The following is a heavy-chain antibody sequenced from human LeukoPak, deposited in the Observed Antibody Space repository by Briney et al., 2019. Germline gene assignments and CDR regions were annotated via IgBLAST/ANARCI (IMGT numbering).Heavy chain of an antibody. CDR1: GFTFSSYG. CDR3: AKRADPDYYDSSGRGGFDL. CDR2: ISGSGGST. J-gene: IGHJ2*01. D-gene: IGHD3-22*01. V-gene: IGHV3-23*01. Sequence: PGGSLRLSCAASGFTFSSYGMSWVRQAPGKGLEWVSAISGSGGSTYYADSVKGRFTISRDNSKNTLYLQMNSLRAEDTAVYYCAKRADPDYYDSSGRGGFDLWGRGTLVTVSS.